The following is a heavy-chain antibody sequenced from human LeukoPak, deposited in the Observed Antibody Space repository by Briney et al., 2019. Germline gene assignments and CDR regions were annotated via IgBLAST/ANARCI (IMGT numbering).Heavy chain of an antibody. V-gene: IGHV3-9*01. D-gene: IGHD3-10*01. J-gene: IGHJ4*02. CDR2: ISWNSGSI. CDR3: AKVTAGSSGDFDY. Sequence: PGGSLRLSCAASGFTFNDDAMHWVRQAPGKGLEWVSGISWNSGSIGYADSVKGRFTISRDNAKNSLYLQMNSLRAEDTALYYCAKVTAGSSGDFDYWGQGTLVTVSS. CDR1: GFTFNDDA.